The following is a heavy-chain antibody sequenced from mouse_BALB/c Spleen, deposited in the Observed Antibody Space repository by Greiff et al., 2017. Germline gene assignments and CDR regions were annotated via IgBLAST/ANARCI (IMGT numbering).Heavy chain of an antibody. CDR2: INPSNGGT. CDR1: GYTFTSYY. CDR3: ARDRYDYFDY. V-gene: IGHV1S81*02. Sequence: QVQLKQPGAELVKPGASVKLSCKASGYTFTSYYMYWVKQRPGQGLEWIGGINPSNGGTNFNEKFKSKATLTVDKSSSTAYMQLSSPTSEDSAVYYCARDRYDYFDYWGQGTTLTVSS. D-gene: IGHD2-14*01. J-gene: IGHJ2*01.